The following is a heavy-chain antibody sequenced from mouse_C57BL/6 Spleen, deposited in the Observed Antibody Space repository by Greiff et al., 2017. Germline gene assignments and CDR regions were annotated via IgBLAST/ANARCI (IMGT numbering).Heavy chain of an antibody. D-gene: IGHD1-1*01. Sequence: QVQLQQPGAELVKPGASVKVSCKASGYTFTSYWMHWVKQRPGQGLEWIGRIHPSDSDTNYNQKFKSKATLTVDKSSSTAYMQLSSLTSEDSAVYYWAIWSTTVVDYYAMDYWGQGTSVTVSS. CDR2: IHPSDSDT. J-gene: IGHJ4*01. CDR1: GYTFTSYW. V-gene: IGHV1-74*01. CDR3: AIWSTTVVDYYAMDY.